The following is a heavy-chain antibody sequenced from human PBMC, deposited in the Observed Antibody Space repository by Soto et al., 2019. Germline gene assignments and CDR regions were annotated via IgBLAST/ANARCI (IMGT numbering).Heavy chain of an antibody. D-gene: IGHD3-16*01. CDR2: IYWDDDK. Sequence: QITLKESGPTLVKPTQTLTLTCTISGFSLITSGVGVGWIRQPPGKALEWLALIYWDDDKRYSPSLKSRLTITKDTSKDQVVLTMTNMNPVDTATYYCAHIVTGCLTWGRGALVTVSS. V-gene: IGHV2-5*02. CDR3: AHIVTGCLT. CDR1: GFSLITSGVG. J-gene: IGHJ5*01.